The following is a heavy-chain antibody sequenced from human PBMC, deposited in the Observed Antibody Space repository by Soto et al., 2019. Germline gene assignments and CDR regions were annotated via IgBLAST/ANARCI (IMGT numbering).Heavy chain of an antibody. J-gene: IGHJ6*02. Sequence: EVQLVESGGGLVQPGGSLRLSCAASGFTFRTYWMSWVRQAPGKGLEWVGNVNQYGSENYYYVDSGKGRFTISRDNAENSFYLQMNSLRGEDTDVYYCARDTGNGYYCQDTWGMDVWGQGTTVCVSS. CDR2: VNQYGSENY. CDR1: GFTFRTYW. V-gene: IGHV3-7*05. CDR3: ARDTGNGYYCQDTWGMDV. D-gene: IGHD3-22*01.